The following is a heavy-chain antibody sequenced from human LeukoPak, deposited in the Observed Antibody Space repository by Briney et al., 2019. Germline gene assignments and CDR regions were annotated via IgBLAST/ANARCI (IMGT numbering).Heavy chain of an antibody. D-gene: IGHD6-13*01. J-gene: IGHJ3*02. V-gene: IGHV1-69*05. CDR2: IIPIFGTA. CDR3: ARSHIAAAGTAAFDI. Sequence: AXVKVSCKASGGTFSSYAISWVRQAPGQGLEWMGGIIPIFGTANYAQKFQGRVTITTDESTSTAYMELSSLRSEDTAVYYCARSHIAAAGTAAFDIWGQGTMVTVSS. CDR1: GGTFSSYA.